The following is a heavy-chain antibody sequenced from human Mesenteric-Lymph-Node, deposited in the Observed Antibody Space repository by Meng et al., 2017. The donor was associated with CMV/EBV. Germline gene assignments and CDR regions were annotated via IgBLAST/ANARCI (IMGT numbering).Heavy chain of an antibody. D-gene: IGHD3-10*01. J-gene: IGHJ4*02. Sequence: GESLKISCVASGFTFSPYWMSWVRQTPWKGLEWVANINQHGSEEYYVGSVKGRFTISRDNAKNSLYLQMNSLRAEDTAVYYCARDSGVKFSYFDYWGRGALVTVSS. CDR1: GFTFSPYW. CDR3: ARDSGVKFSYFDY. CDR2: INQHGSEE. V-gene: IGHV3-7*03.